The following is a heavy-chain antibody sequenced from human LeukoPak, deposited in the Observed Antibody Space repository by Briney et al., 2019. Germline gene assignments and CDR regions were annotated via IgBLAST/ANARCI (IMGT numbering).Heavy chain of an antibody. D-gene: IGHD5-18*01. CDR3: VRGGQGDGHSADEGFDI. V-gene: IGHV6-1*01. CDR1: GDSVFSNSS. Sequence: SQTLSLTCAISGDSVFSNSSWNWIRQSPSRGLEWLGRTYYRSKWYNDYGVSVKSRININPDTSKNHFSPHLSSVTPEDSALYYCVRGGQGDGHSADEGFDIWGQGTMVTVS. CDR2: TYYRSKWYN. J-gene: IGHJ3*02.